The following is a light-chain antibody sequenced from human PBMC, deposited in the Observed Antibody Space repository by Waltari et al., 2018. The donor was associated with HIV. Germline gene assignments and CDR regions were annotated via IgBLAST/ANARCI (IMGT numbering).Light chain of an antibody. V-gene: IGLV2-14*01. Sequence: QSALTQPASVSGSPGQSITFSCTGTSSDVGGYNYVSWYQQHPGKAPKLMMYEVSNRPSGVSNRFSGSKSGNTASLTISGLQAEDEADYYCSSYTSSSTPVFGGGTKLTVL. CDR2: EVS. CDR1: SSDVGGYNY. J-gene: IGLJ2*01. CDR3: SSYTSSSTPV.